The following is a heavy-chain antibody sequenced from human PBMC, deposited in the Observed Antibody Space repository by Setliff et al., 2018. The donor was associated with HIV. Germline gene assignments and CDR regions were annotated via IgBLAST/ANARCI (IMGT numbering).Heavy chain of an antibody. Sequence: LSLTCNVSGDSVSGSNWWTWVRRSPQKGLEWIGEVYHSGATNYNPSLKSRVSISLDTSKKQVSLKLNSVTAADTAVYYCARGLSIFGVATPGFYSFMDVWGKGTTVTVSS. CDR3: ARGLSIFGVATPGFYSFMDV. CDR1: GDSVSGSNW. CDR2: VYHSGAT. V-gene: IGHV4-4*02. J-gene: IGHJ6*03. D-gene: IGHD3-3*01.